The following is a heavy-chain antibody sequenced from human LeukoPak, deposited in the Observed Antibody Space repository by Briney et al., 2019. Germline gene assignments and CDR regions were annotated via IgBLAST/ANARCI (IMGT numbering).Heavy chain of an antibody. D-gene: IGHD5-12*01. Sequence: PGGSLRLSCAASGFSFISSWMHWVRQVPGKGPVWVSGIIGDGSLIHYADSVKGRFTVSRDNAKNTLYLQMNSLRVEDTAVYYCARGGYDFDYWGQGTLVTVSS. CDR1: GFSFISSW. V-gene: IGHV3-74*01. J-gene: IGHJ4*02. CDR2: IIGDGSLI. CDR3: ARGGYDFDY.